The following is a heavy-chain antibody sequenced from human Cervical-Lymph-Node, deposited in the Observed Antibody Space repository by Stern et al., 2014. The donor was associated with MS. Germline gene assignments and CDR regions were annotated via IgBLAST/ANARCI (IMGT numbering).Heavy chain of an antibody. D-gene: IGHD3-10*01. CDR2: FYWDDDK. CDR1: GFSVNTTGVA. CDR3: AHRRGVFGFYP. Sequence: QVTLKESGPTVVKPTQTLTLTCTFSGFSVNTTGVAVGWIRQPPGKALEWLALFYWDDDKRYSPSLKTRLTITKDTSKNQVVLTMTNMDPVDTGTYYCAHRRGVFGFYPWGQGTLVTVSS. V-gene: IGHV2-5*02. J-gene: IGHJ5*02.